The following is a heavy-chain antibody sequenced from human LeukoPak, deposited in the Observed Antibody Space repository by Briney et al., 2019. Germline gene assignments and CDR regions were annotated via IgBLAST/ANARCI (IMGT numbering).Heavy chain of an antibody. D-gene: IGHD5-18*01. V-gene: IGHV2-5*02. CDR2: IYWDDDK. J-gene: IGHJ4*02. CDR1: GFSLSTSGVG. Sequence: SGPTLVKPTQTLTLTCTFSGFSLSTSGVGVGWIRQPPGKALEWLALIYWDDDKRYSPSLKSRLTITKDTSKNQVVLTMTNMDPVDTATYYCAHSSDQPLDTAMVPGYFDYWGQGTLVTVSS. CDR3: AHSSDQPLDTAMVPGYFDY.